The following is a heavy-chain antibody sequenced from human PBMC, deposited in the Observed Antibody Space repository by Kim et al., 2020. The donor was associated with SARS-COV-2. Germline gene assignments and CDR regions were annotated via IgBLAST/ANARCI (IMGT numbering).Heavy chain of an antibody. CDR1: GGSFSGYY. CDR3: ARDKGKEYYDFWSGYYPLTPNNWFDP. CDR2: INHSGST. D-gene: IGHD3-3*01. Sequence: SETLSLTCAVYGGSFSGYYWSWIRQPPGKGLEWIGEINHSGSTNYNPSLKSRVTISVDTSKNQFSLKLSSVTAADTAVYYCARDKGKEYYDFWSGYYPLTPNNWFDPWGQGTLVTVSS. J-gene: IGHJ5*02. V-gene: IGHV4-34*01.